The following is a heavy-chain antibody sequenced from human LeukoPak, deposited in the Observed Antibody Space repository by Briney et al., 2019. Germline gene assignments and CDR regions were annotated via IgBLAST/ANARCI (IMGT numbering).Heavy chain of an antibody. CDR3: ARGRPRSRSGSYYEKDAFDI. CDR2: INHSGST. D-gene: IGHD1-26*01. Sequence: SETLSLTCAVYGGSFSGYYWSWIRQPPGKGLEWIGEINHSGSTNYNPPLKSRVTISVDTSKNQFSLKLSSVTAADTAVYYCARGRPRSRSGSYYEKDAFDIWGQGTMVTVSS. J-gene: IGHJ3*02. V-gene: IGHV4-34*01. CDR1: GGSFSGYY.